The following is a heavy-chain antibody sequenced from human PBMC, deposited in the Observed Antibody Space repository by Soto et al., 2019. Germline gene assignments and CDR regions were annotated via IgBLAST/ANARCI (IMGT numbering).Heavy chain of an antibody. D-gene: IGHD3-10*01. CDR1: GGSISSSSYY. Sequence: SETLSLTCTVSGGSISSSSYYWGWIRQPPGKGLEWIGSIYYSGSTYYNPSLKSRVTISVDTSKNQFSLKLGSVTAADTAVYYCAGGYYYGSGSYYNNPLDVWGKGTTVTVSS. J-gene: IGHJ6*04. CDR2: IYYSGST. V-gene: IGHV4-39*01. CDR3: AGGYYYGSGSYYNNPLDV.